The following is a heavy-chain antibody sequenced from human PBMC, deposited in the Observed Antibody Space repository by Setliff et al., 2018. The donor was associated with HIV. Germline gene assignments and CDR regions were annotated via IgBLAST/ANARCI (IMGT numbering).Heavy chain of an antibody. CDR1: GFAVSSSY. Sequence: PGGPLRLSCAASGFAVSSSYMTWVRQAPGKGLDWVSLIYSSGDTYYADSVKGRFTVSRDISKNTLYLHMNNLRAEDTAVYYCARETGDIAAIALYSFDYWGQGTLVTVSS. V-gene: IGHV3-66*01. CDR2: IYSSGDT. D-gene: IGHD6-13*01. J-gene: IGHJ4*02. CDR3: ARETGDIAAIALYSFDY.